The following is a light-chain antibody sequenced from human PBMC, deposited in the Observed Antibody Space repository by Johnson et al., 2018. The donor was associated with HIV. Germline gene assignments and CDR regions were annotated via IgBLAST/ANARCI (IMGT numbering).Light chain of an antibody. CDR1: SSNIGNNY. CDR3: GTWDTSLSGGGV. V-gene: IGLV1-51*01. Sequence: QSVLTQPPSVSAAPGQKVTISCSGSSSNIGNNYVSWYQQLPGTSPKLLIYENKARPSGIPDRFPGSKSGTSATLGITGLQTGDEADYYCGTWDTSLSGGGVCGTGTTVYVL. J-gene: IGLJ1*01. CDR2: ENK.